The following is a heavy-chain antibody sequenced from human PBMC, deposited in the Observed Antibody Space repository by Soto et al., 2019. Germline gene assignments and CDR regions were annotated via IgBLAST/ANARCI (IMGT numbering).Heavy chain of an antibody. CDR3: ARGGHSGWLGDFDY. J-gene: IGHJ4*02. V-gene: IGHV3-30*04. CDR1: GFTFSYYS. CDR2: MSYDGSKE. D-gene: IGHD6-19*01. Sequence: QVQLVESGGGVVQPGTSLRLSCAASGFTFSYYSFHWVRQAPGKGLEWVAVMSYDGSKEYYADSMKGRVTISRDNSKNPVYLQMTSLRPEDTAMYFCARGGHSGWLGDFDYWGQGALVTVSS.